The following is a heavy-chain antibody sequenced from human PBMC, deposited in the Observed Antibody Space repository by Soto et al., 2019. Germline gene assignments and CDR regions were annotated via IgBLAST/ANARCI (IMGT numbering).Heavy chain of an antibody. CDR2: ISDYNGNT. Sequence: ASVKVSCKASGYTFTSYGISWVRQAPGQGLEWMGWISDYNGNTNYAQKLQGRVTMTTDTSTSTAYMELRSLRSDDTAVDDCARAQWELRGAFDIWGQGTMVTVSS. J-gene: IGHJ3*02. V-gene: IGHV1-18*01. D-gene: IGHD1-26*01. CDR3: ARAQWELRGAFDI. CDR1: GYTFTSYG.